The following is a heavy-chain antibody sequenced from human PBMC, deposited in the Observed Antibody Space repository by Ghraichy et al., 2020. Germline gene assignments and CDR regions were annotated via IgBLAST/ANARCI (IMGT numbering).Heavy chain of an antibody. J-gene: IGHJ6*02. D-gene: IGHD3-10*01. CDR3: AKSGTYYYGSGSYSLGYYYYGMDV. V-gene: IGHV3-30*02. CDR1: GFTFSSYG. CDR2: IRYDGSNK. Sequence: GEYLNISCAASGFTFSSYGMHWVRQAPGKGLEWVAFIRYDGSNKYYADSVKGRFTISRDNSKNTLYLQMNSLRAEDTAVYYCAKSGTYYYGSGSYSLGYYYYGMDVWGQGTTVTVSS.